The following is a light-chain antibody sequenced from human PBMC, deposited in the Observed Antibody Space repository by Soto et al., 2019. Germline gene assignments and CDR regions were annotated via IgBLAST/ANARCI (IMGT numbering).Light chain of an antibody. CDR2: AAS. CDR3: QQSYSTLWT. Sequence: DIQMTQSPSSLSAYVGDRVTITCRASQSISSYLNWYQQKPGKAPKLLIYAASSLQSGVPSRFSGSGSGTDFTLTISSLQPEDFATYYCQQSYSTLWTFGQGT. J-gene: IGKJ1*01. CDR1: QSISSY. V-gene: IGKV1-39*01.